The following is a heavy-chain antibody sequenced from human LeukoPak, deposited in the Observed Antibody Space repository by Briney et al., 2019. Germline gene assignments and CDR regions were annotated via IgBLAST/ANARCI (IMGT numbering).Heavy chain of an antibody. D-gene: IGHD2-21*01. CDR2: INPNSGGT. V-gene: IGHV1-2*02. J-gene: IGHJ6*02. Sequence: ASVKVSCKASGYTFTGYYMHWVRQAPGQGLEWMGWINPNSGGTNYAQKLQGRVTMTRDTSISTAYMELSRLRSDDTAVYYCARSLWHYYYGMDVWGQGTTVTVSS. CDR1: GYTFTGYY. CDR3: ARSLWHYYYGMDV.